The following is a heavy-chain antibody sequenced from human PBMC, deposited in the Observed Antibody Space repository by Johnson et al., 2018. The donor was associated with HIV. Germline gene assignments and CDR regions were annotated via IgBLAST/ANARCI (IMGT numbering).Heavy chain of an antibody. J-gene: IGHJ3*02. CDR1: GITFSDYY. D-gene: IGHD3-10*01. CDR2: ISSSGNTI. CDR3: AKDRDYYGSGLI. Sequence: QMLLVESGGGLVKPGGSLRLSCAASGITFSDYYMSWIRQAPGKGLEWVSSISSSGNTIYYADSVKGRVTISRDNAKKSLYLQMNSLRAEDTAVYYCAKDRDYYGSGLIWGQGTMVTVSS. V-gene: IGHV3-11*04.